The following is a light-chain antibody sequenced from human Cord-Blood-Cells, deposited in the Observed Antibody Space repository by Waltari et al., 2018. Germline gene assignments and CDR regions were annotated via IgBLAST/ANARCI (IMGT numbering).Light chain of an antibody. J-gene: IGLJ2*01. CDR1: SRNVGGYTY. V-gene: IGLV2-14*01. Sequence: QSALTQPPSVSGPLGQSITISSTGTSRNVGGYTYVSWYQQHPGKAPKLMIYDVSKRPSGVSNRFSGSKSGNTASLTISGLQAEDEADYYCSSYTSSNVVFGGGTKLTVL. CDR2: DVS. CDR3: SSYTSSNVV.